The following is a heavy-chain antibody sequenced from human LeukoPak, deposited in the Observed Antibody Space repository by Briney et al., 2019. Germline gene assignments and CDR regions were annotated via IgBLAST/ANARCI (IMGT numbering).Heavy chain of an antibody. CDR1: GYTFTSYD. Sequence: ASVKVSCKASGYTFTSYDINWVRQATGQGLEWMGWMNPNSGNTGYAQKFQGRDTMTRNTSISTAYMELSSLRSEDTAVYYCARVDVAYYDSSSQPFDYWGQGTLVTVSS. J-gene: IGHJ4*02. CDR2: MNPNSGNT. V-gene: IGHV1-8*01. CDR3: ARVDVAYYDSSSQPFDY. D-gene: IGHD3-22*01.